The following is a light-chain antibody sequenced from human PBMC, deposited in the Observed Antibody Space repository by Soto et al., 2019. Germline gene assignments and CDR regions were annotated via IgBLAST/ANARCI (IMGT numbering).Light chain of an antibody. J-gene: IGKJ3*01. CDR3: QLAGT. Sequence: EIVLTHSPGTLSLSPGERATLSCRASQSIDSSYVAWYRQEPGQAPTLLIYGTSRRATGVSDRFSGSGSGTDFTLSISRLEPEDFAVYFCQLAGTFGPGAKVEVK. CDR1: QSIDSSY. V-gene: IGKV3-20*01. CDR2: GTS.